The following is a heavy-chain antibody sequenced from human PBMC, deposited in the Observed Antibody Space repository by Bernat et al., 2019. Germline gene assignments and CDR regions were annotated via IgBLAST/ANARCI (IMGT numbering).Heavy chain of an antibody. Sequence: EVQVVESGGGLVKPGGSLRLSCVASGFTFSKSWMSWVRQAPGKGLEWVGRIKSKADGGTTDYTTPVKCRFTISRDDSKNTLYLQMNGLKIADTAVYHCGALYGAESLRRWFDPWGQGTLVTVSS. CDR3: GALYGAESLRRWFDP. CDR2: IKSKADGGTT. J-gene: IGHJ5*02. CDR1: GFTFSKSW. D-gene: IGHD4-17*01. V-gene: IGHV3-15*01.